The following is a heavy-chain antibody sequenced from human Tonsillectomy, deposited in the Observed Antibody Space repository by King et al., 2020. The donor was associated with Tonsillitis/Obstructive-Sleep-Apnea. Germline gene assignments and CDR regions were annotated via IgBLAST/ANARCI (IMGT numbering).Heavy chain of an antibody. CDR1: GYPFTSYG. CDR2: ISAYNGNT. D-gene: IGHD6-13*01. CDR3: ARDREYSSIWYIVDL. V-gene: IGHV1-18*01. Sequence: VQLVESGPEVKKPGASVKVSCKASGYPFTSYGISWVRQAPGQGLEWMGWISAYNGNTNYAQKFQGRVTMTTDTSMSTAEMELRSLRSDDTAVYCCARDREYSSIWYIVDLGGQETRVTV. J-gene: IGHJ5*02.